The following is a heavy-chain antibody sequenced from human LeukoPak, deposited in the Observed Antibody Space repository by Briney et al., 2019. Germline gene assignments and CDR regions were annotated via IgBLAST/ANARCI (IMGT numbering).Heavy chain of an antibody. CDR1: GGSISSSGYY. CDR2: IYYSGSN. CDR3: ANMGYSYAPGLFDP. Sequence: SETLSLTCTVSGGSISSSGYYWGWIRQTPGKGLEWIGSIYYSGSNYHNPSLKSRVSMSVDTSKNQFSLKLSSVTAADTAVYYCANMGYSYAPGLFDPWDQGTLVTVSS. D-gene: IGHD5-18*01. V-gene: IGHV4-39*07. J-gene: IGHJ5*02.